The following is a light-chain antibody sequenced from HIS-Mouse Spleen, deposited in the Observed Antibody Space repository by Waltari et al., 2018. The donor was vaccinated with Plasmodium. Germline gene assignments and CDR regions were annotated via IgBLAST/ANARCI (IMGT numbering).Light chain of an antibody. V-gene: IGLV1-47*01. CDR2: RNN. J-gene: IGLJ2*01. CDR3: AAWDDSLSGRV. Sequence: QSVLTQPPSASGTPGQRVTLSCLGSGSNIGSNYVYWYTQLPGTAPKLLNYRNNRRPSGVPDRFSGSKSGTSASLAISGLRSEDEADYYCAAWDDSLSGRVFGGGTKLTVL. CDR1: GSNIGSNY.